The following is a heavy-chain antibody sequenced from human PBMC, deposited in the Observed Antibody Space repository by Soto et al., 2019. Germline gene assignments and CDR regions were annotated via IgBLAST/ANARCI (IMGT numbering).Heavy chain of an antibody. CDR1: GFTVSDDY. CDR3: ARSTVTTAPFDY. D-gene: IGHD4-17*01. Sequence: GGSLRLSCKVSGFTVSDDYMSWVRQAPGKGLEWVSLIYLGGSTYYADSVKGRFTISRDSSTNTLFLQMNNLRGDDTAVYFCARSTVTTAPFDYWGQGTLVTVSS. V-gene: IGHV3-53*01. CDR2: IYLGGST. J-gene: IGHJ4*02.